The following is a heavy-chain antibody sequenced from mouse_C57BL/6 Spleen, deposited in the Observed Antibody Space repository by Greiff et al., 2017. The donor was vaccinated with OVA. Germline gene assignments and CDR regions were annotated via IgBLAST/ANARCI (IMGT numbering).Heavy chain of an antibody. CDR2: IYPGSGNT. D-gene: IGHD1-1*01. Sequence: VQLQQSGAELVRPGASVKLSCKASGYTFTDYYINWVKQRPGQGLEWIARIYPGSGNTYYNEKFKGKATLTAEKSSSTAYMQLSSLTSEDSAVYFCARFPYDYGSSYDAMDYWGQGTSVTVSS. J-gene: IGHJ4*01. V-gene: IGHV1-76*01. CDR3: ARFPYDYGSSYDAMDY. CDR1: GYTFTDYY.